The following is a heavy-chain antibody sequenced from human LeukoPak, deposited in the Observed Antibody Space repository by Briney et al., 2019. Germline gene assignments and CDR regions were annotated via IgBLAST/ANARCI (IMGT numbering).Heavy chain of an antibody. Sequence: SVKVSCKASRGTFSSYAISWVRQAPGQGLEWMGRIIPILGIANYAQKFQGRVTITADKSTSTAYMELSSLRSEDAAVYYCASPRWGYSGYDYVPYWGQGTLVTVSS. CDR2: IIPILGIA. CDR3: ASPRWGYSGYDYVPY. CDR1: RGTFSSYA. D-gene: IGHD5-12*01. J-gene: IGHJ4*02. V-gene: IGHV1-69*04.